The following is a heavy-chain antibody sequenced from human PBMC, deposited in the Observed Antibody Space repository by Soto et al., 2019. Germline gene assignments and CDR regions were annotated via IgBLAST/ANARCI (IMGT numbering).Heavy chain of an antibody. Sequence: QVQLVQSGAEVKKPGASVKVSCKASGYTFTSYGISWVRQAPGQGLEWMGWISAYNGNTNYAQKLQGRVTMTTDTSTSTAYMELRSLRSDDTAVYYCAREAANDQNYDFWSGYWNYYYYYFMDVWGKGTTVTVSS. CDR3: AREAANDQNYDFWSGYWNYYYYYFMDV. D-gene: IGHD3-3*01. V-gene: IGHV1-18*01. CDR1: GYTFTSYG. J-gene: IGHJ6*03. CDR2: ISAYNGNT.